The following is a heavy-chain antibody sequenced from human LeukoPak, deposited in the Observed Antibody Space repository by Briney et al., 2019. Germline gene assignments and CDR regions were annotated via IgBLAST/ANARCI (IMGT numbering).Heavy chain of an antibody. CDR3: AREYCRTTRCHMADC. V-gene: IGHV1-18*01. Sequence: GASVKVSCKASGYRFTSYCISWVRQAPGQGLEWMGWISGCNGNTNYAQKLQGRVTMTRDTSTSTAYMERRSLRSDDTVVYYCAREYCRTTRCHMADCWGQGTLVNVPS. CDR1: GYRFTSYC. D-gene: IGHD2-2*01. J-gene: IGHJ4*02. CDR2: ISGCNGNT.